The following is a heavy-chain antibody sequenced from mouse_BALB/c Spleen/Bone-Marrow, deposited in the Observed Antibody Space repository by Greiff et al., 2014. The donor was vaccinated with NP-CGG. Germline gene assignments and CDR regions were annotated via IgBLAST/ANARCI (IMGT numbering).Heavy chain of an antibody. CDR3: ARLNYGYWFAY. V-gene: IGHV1-4*02. CDR2: FNPSSGYI. Sequence: VQLQQSAAELARPGASVKMSCKASGCTFTSYTMHWVKQRPGQGLEWIGYFNPSSGYIEYNQKFKDKTTLTADKSSSTAYIQLSSLTSEDSAVYYCARLNYGYWFAYWGQGTLVTVSA. J-gene: IGHJ3*01. D-gene: IGHD1-2*01. CDR1: GCTFTSYT.